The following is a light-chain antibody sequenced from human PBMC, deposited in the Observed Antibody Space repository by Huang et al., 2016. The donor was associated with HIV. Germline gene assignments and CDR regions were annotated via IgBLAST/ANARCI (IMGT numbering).Light chain of an antibody. CDR1: QSLLHCGYNY. CDR2: LGS. J-gene: IGKJ2*01. CDR3: MQTFQPPRT. V-gene: IGKV2-28*01. Sequence: DIVMTQSPLSLPVTPGEPASISCASSQSLLHCGYNYWGWYLQKPGQSPQLLIYLGSNRASGVPDRFSGSGSGTDFTLKISRVEAEDVGVYYCMQTFQPPRTFGQGTMLEIK.